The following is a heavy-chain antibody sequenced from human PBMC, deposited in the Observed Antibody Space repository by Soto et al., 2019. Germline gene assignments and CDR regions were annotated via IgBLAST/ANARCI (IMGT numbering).Heavy chain of an antibody. Sequence: GGSLRLSCAASGFTFDDYAMHWVRQAPGKGLEWVSGISWNSGSIDYADSVKGRFTISRDNAKNSLHLQMNSLRVEDTALYYCRTQWLDWGQGTLVTVPS. CDR3: RTQWLD. CDR2: ISWNSGSI. J-gene: IGHJ4*02. D-gene: IGHD6-19*01. V-gene: IGHV3-9*01. CDR1: GFTFDDYA.